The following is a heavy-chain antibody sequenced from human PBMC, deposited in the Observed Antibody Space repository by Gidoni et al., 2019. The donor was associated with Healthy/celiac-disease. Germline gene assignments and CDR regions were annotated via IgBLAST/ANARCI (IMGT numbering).Heavy chain of an antibody. V-gene: IGHV1-24*01. J-gene: IGHJ5*02. D-gene: IGHD2-2*01. CDR3: ATSGLFYCSSTSCPFDP. Sequence: QVQLVQSGAEVKKPGASVKVSCKVSGYTLTELSMHWVRQAPGKGLEWMGGFDPEDGETSYAQKFQGRVTMTEDTSTDTAYMELSSLRSEDTAVYYCATSGLFYCSSTSCPFDPWGQGTLVTISS. CDR2: FDPEDGET. CDR1: GYTLTELS.